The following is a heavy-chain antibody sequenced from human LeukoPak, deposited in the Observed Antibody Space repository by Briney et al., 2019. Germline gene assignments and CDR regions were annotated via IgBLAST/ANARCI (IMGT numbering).Heavy chain of an antibody. CDR2: IWYDGSNK. V-gene: IGHV3-33*01. D-gene: IGHD2-21*01. Sequence: GRSLRLSCAASGFTFSHYAMHWVRQAPGKGLEWVAVIWYDGSNKYHAASVKGRFPISRDNSKDPLYLEMNRLRAEDTAVYYCARDQGTSASGGAKGRFDNWGRGTLVSVSS. CDR1: GFTFSHYA. CDR3: ARDQGTSASGGAKGRFDN. J-gene: IGHJ4*02.